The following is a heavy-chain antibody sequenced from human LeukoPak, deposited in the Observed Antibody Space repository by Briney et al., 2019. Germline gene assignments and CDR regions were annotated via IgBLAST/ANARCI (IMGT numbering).Heavy chain of an antibody. J-gene: IGHJ6*02. CDR2: INHSGSN. CDR3: ARGHRDVYYYYGMDV. CDR1: GGSFSGYY. V-gene: IGHV4-34*01. Sequence: MSSETLSLTCAVYGGSFSGYYWSWLRQPPGKGLEWLGEINHSGSNNYNPSLKSRVTISVDTSKNQFSLKLGSVTAADTAVYYCARGHRDVYYYYGMDVWGQGTTVTVSS.